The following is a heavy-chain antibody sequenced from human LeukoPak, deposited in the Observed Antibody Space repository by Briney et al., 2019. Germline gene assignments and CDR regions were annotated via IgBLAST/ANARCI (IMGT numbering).Heavy chain of an antibody. J-gene: IGHJ4*02. CDR1: GGTFSSYA. D-gene: IGHD2-2*01. V-gene: IGHV1-69*06. CDR3: ARDPRDCSSTSCYHYFDY. CDR2: IIPIFGTA. Sequence: VEVSCKASGGTFSSYAISWVRQAPGQGLEWMGGIIPIFGTANYAQKFQGRVTITADKSTSTAYMELSSLRSEDTAVYYCARDPRDCSSTSCYHYFDYWGQGTLVTVSS.